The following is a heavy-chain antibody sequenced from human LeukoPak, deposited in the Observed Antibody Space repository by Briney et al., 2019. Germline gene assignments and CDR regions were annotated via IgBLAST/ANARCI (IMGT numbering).Heavy chain of an antibody. Sequence: ASVKVSCKASGFTFTGYYMHWVRQAPGQGLEWMGWINPNSGGTNYDQKFQGRVTTTRDTSISTAYMELSRLRSDDTAVYYCARGPEVPAAIKGIWFDPWGQGTLVTVSS. CDR3: ARGPEVPAAIKGIWFDP. V-gene: IGHV1-2*02. D-gene: IGHD2-2*02. J-gene: IGHJ5*02. CDR2: INPNSGGT. CDR1: GFTFTGYY.